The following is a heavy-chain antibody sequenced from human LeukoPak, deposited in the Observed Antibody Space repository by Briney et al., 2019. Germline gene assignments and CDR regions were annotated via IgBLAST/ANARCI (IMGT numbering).Heavy chain of an antibody. CDR1: GFTFSSYA. D-gene: IGHD2-2*02. Sequence: GGSLRLSCAASGFTFSSYAMSWVRQAPGKGLEWVAVISYDGSKKYYADSVKGRFTISRDNSKNTLYLQMNSLRPEDTAVYYCARVRLLYLDDAFDIWGQGTMVTVSS. V-gene: IGHV3-30*04. J-gene: IGHJ3*02. CDR3: ARVRLLYLDDAFDI. CDR2: ISYDGSKK.